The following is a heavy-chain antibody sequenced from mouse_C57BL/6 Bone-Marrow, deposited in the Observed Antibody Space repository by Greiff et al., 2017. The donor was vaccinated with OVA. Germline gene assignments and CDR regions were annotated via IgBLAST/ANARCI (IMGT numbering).Heavy chain of an antibody. CDR3: TRDYYGSSFFYYAMDY. CDR1: GYTFTDYE. CDR2: IDPETGGT. V-gene: IGHV1-15*01. Sequence: QVQLKESGAELVRPGASVTLSCKASGYTFTDYEMHWVKQTPVHGLEWIGAIDPETGGTAYNQKFKGKAILTADKSSSTAYMELRSLTSEDSAVYYCTRDYYGSSFFYYAMDYWGQGTSVTVSS. D-gene: IGHD1-1*01. J-gene: IGHJ4*01.